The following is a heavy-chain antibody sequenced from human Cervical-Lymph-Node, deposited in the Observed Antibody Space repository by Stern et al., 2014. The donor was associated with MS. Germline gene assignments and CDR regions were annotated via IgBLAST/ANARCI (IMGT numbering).Heavy chain of an antibody. V-gene: IGHV5-51*01. Sequence: EVQLVESGAEVKKPGESLKISCKGSGYSFTANWIAWVRQMPGKCMEWMGIIYPGDSDPRYSPSFQGQVTISADKSISTAYLQWSSLKASDTAMYYCARDYGDYAFDYWGQGTLVTVSS. J-gene: IGHJ4*02. CDR1: GYSFTANW. CDR2: IYPGDSDP. CDR3: ARDYGDYAFDY. D-gene: IGHD4-17*01.